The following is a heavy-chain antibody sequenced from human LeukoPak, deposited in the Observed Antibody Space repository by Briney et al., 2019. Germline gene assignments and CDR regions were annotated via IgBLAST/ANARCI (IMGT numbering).Heavy chain of an antibody. CDR2: IKQDATAK. CDR1: GFTFSGW. D-gene: IGHD3-16*01. J-gene: IGHJ4*02. CDR3: ARLVWGTDRYFDL. V-gene: IGHV3-7*01. Sequence: GGSLRLSCAASGFTFSGWMSWLRQAPAKGLEWVANIKQDATAKYYVDSVKGRFTISRDNAKNSLYLDMNSLRAEDTAVYYCARLVWGTDRYFDLWGQGTLVTVSS.